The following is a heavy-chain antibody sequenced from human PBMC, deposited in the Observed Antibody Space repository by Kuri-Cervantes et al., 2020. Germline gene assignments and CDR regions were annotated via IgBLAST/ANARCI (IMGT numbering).Heavy chain of an antibody. D-gene: IGHD6-6*01. CDR2: ISAYNGNT. V-gene: IGHV1-18*01. CDR3: ARARDLSSSYYFDY. Sequence: ASVKVSCKASGYTFTSYGISWVRQAPGQGLEWMGWISAYNGNTNYAQKLQGRVTMTTDTSTGTAYMELRSLRSDDTAVYYCARARDLSSSYYFDYWGQGTLVTVSS. CDR1: GYTFTSYG. J-gene: IGHJ4*02.